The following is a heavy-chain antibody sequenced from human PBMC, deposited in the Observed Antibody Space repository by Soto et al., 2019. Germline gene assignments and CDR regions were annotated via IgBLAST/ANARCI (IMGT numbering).Heavy chain of an antibody. D-gene: IGHD5-12*01. V-gene: IGHV3-66*01. CDR1: VFTVNNKY. J-gene: IGHJ4*02. CDR2: IYSSGSI. Sequence: GGSLRLSCEAYVFTVNNKYMSWVRQAPGKGLEWLSVIYSSGSIYYADSVKDRFIVSRDSSKNTLYLQMNSLRAEDTAIYYCARVAPFDYWGRGTLVTVSS. CDR3: ARVAPFDY.